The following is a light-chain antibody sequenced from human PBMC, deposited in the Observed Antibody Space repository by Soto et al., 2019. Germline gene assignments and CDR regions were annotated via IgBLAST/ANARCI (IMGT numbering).Light chain of an antibody. J-gene: IGLJ1*01. CDR2: EGT. V-gene: IGLV2-23*01. CDR1: SSDVWSYNL. CDR3: SSYAGSNNYV. Sequence: QSVLTQPASVSGSPGQSITISCTATSSDVWSYNLVSWYQQHPGKAPKLMIYEGTKRPSGVSNRFSGSKSANAASLTVSGLQAEDEADYYCSSYAGSNNYVFGTGTKVTVL.